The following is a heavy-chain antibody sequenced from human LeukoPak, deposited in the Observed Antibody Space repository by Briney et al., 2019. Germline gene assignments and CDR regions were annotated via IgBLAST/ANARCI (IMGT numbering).Heavy chain of an antibody. CDR3: AKGPTASGYYSTYYFDY. J-gene: IGHJ4*02. Sequence: GSLRLSCAASGFTFSSYAMSWVRQAPGKGLEWVSAISGSGGSTYYADSVKGRFTISRDNSKNTLYLQMNSLRAEDTAVYYCAKGPTASGYYSTYYFDYWGQGTLVTVSS. D-gene: IGHD3-22*01. V-gene: IGHV3-23*01. CDR1: GFTFSSYA. CDR2: ISGSGGST.